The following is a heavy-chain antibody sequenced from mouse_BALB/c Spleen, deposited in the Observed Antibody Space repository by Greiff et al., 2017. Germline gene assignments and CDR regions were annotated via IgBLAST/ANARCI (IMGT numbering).Heavy chain of an antibody. V-gene: IGHV1-69*02. D-gene: IGHD2-2*01. Sequence: QVQLQQPGAELVRPGASVKLSCKASGYTFTSYWINWVKQRPGQGLEWIGNIYPSDSYTNYNQKFKDKATLTVDKSSSTAYMQLSSLTSEDSAVYYCTREGGGYDGHYWGQGTTLTVSS. J-gene: IGHJ2*01. CDR2: IYPSDSYT. CDR3: TREGGGYDGHY. CDR1: GYTFTSYW.